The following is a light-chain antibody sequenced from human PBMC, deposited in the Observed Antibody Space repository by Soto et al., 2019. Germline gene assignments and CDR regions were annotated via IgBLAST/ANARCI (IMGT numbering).Light chain of an antibody. CDR2: DAS. Sequence: IHMKQTSSSLAASLGYIVTITCQSSQGIDMFLNWFQQKPGKAPKLLIYDASNLETGVPSRFSGSGSGSDFTFTINNLQPEDIATYQCQQYVNLPPTFGQGTRLEIK. J-gene: IGKJ5*01. CDR3: QQYVNLPPT. CDR1: QGIDMF. V-gene: IGKV1-33*01.